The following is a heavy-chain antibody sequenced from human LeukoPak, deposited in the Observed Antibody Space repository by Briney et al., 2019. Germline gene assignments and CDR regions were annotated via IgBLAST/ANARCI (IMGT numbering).Heavy chain of an antibody. CDR3: ARGALQNRYSGSYLGYFDY. V-gene: IGHV3-33*01. Sequence: GRSLRLSCAASGFTFSSYGMHWVRQAPGKGLEWVAVIWYDGSNKYYADSVKGRFTISRDNSKNTLYLQMNSLRAEDTAVYYCARGALQNRYSGSYLGYFDYWGQGTLVTVSS. CDR1: GFTFSSYG. D-gene: IGHD1-26*01. J-gene: IGHJ4*02. CDR2: IWYDGSNK.